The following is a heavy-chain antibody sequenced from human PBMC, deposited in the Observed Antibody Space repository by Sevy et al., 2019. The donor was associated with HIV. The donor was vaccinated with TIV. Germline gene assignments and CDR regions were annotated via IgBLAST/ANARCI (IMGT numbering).Heavy chain of an antibody. D-gene: IGHD5-18*01. CDR1: GFTFSSYA. Sequence: GGSLRLSCAASGFTFSSYAMSWVRQAPGKGLEWVSAISGSGGSTYYADSVKGRFTISRDNSKNTLYLQMNSLRAEDTAVYYGAKAVVDTAMVRGFDYWGQGTLVTVSS. V-gene: IGHV3-23*01. CDR2: ISGSGGST. CDR3: AKAVVDTAMVRGFDY. J-gene: IGHJ4*02.